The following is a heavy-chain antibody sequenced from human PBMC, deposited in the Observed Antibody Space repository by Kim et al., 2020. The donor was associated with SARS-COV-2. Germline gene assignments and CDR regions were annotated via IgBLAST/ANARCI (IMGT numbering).Heavy chain of an antibody. Sequence: PCHNSRVTISVDTSKNLFSLKLSSVTAADTAVYYCARQYCSGARCFRVLDVWGQGSTVTVSS. J-gene: IGHJ6*02. V-gene: IGHV4-39*01. CDR3: ARQYCSGARCFRVLDV. D-gene: IGHD2-2*01.